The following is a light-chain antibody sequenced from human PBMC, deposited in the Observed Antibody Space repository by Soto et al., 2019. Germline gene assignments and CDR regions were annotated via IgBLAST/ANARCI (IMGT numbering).Light chain of an antibody. Sequence: QSALTQPASVSGSPGQSITIYCTGNSSDVGGYNYVSWYQQHPGKAPKLMIYEVSNRPSGVSNRFSGSKSGNTASLTISGLQAEDEADYYCSSYTSSSTRGVVFGGGTKLTVL. CDR3: SSYTSSSTRGVV. CDR2: EVS. J-gene: IGLJ2*01. V-gene: IGLV2-14*01. CDR1: SSDVGGYNY.